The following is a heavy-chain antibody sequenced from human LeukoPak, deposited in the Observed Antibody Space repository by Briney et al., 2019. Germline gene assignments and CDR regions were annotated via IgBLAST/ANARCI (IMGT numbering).Heavy chain of an antibody. D-gene: IGHD6-19*01. Sequence: GSLRLSCAASGFTFSSYSMNWVRQAPGKGLEWIGSIYYSGSTYYNPSLKSRVTISVDTSKNQFSLKLSSVTAADTAVYYCARDASSVAGNPRLFDIWGQGTMVTVSS. CDR2: IYYSGST. CDR1: GFTFSSYS. V-gene: IGHV4-39*07. J-gene: IGHJ3*02. CDR3: ARDASSVAGNPRLFDI.